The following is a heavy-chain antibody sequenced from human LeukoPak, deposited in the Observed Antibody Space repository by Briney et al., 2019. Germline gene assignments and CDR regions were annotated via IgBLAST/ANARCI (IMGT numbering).Heavy chain of an antibody. CDR2: ISGSGVST. CDR1: GFTFSSYG. D-gene: IGHD2-15*01. CDR3: AKIGSGERVFDY. Sequence: GGSLRLSCAASGFTFSSYGMSWVRQAPGKGLEGFSAISGSGVSTYYADSVKGRCTISRDNSKTTLYLQMNSLRAEDTAVYYCAKIGSGERVFDYWGPGTLVTVSS. J-gene: IGHJ4*02. V-gene: IGHV3-23*01.